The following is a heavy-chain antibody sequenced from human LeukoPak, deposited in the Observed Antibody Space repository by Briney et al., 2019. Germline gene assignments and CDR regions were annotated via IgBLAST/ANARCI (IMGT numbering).Heavy chain of an antibody. CDR1: GITVSSNY. J-gene: IGHJ6*03. CDR2: IYSGGST. Sequence: PGGSLRLSCAASGITVSSNYMSWVRQAPGKGLEWVSVIYSGGSTYYADSVKGRFTISRDNSKNTLYLQMNSLRAEGTAVYYCARDLRGESAYGYYYYYMDVWGKGTTVTVTS. CDR3: ARDLRGESAYGYYYYYMDV. V-gene: IGHV3-53*01. D-gene: IGHD5-12*01.